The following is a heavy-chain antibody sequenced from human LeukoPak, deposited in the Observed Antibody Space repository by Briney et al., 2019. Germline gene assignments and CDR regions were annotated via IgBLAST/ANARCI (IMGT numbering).Heavy chain of an antibody. J-gene: IGHJ4*02. V-gene: IGHV3-23*01. CDR2: ISGSGSNT. CDR3: ARGYRSASRYYFDN. D-gene: IGHD6-19*01. CDR1: GFTFTAHP. Sequence: GGSLRLSCAASGFTFTAHPMNWVRQAPGKGLEWVSGISGSGSNTYYADSVKGHFVISRDSSKNTVYLQMNSLRADDTAIYYCARGYRSASRYYFDNWGQETLVTVSS.